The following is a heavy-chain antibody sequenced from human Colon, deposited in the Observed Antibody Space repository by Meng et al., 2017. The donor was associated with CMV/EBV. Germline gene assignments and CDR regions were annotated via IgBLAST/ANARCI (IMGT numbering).Heavy chain of an antibody. CDR3: AKDWTQDGLFTFDF. D-gene: IGHD1-1*01. V-gene: IGHV3-23*03. J-gene: IGHJ4*02. CDR1: GFTFSAFS. CDR2: IYQDGRQ. Sequence: GESLKISCSASGFTFSAFSMNWVRQTPSKGLEWVSIIYQDGRQFYADSVKGRFTISRDNSRDTVYLQMTDLRADDPATYFCAKDWTQDGLFTFDFWGRGTVVTVSS.